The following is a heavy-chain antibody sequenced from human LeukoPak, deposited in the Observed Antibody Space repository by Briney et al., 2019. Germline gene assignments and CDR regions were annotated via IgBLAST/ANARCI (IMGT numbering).Heavy chain of an antibody. V-gene: IGHV4-39*01. CDR2: IYYSGST. Sequence: PSETLSLTCTVSGGSISSSSYYWGWIRQPPGKGLEWIGSIYYSGSTYYNPSLKSRVTISVDTSKNQFSLKLSSVTAADTAVYYCARANYDALTGFSVALMKLSNYFYYMDVWGKGTTVTISS. J-gene: IGHJ6*03. D-gene: IGHD3-9*01. CDR3: ARANYDALTGFSVALMKLSNYFYYMDV. CDR1: GGSISSSSYY.